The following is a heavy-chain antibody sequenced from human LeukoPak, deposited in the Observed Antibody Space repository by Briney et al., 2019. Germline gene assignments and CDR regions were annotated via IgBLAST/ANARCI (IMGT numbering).Heavy chain of an antibody. Sequence: GRSLRLSCSVSGFTFSSYSMNWVRQAPGKGLQWVSSISARGRYIFYADSVKGRFSISRDNAKNSIFLQMNRLSTEDTAVYYCARGLGDYDAFDVWGHGTRVTVAS. CDR1: GFTFSSYS. J-gene: IGHJ3*01. CDR3: ARGLGDYDAFDV. V-gene: IGHV3-21*01. CDR2: ISARGRYI. D-gene: IGHD4-17*01.